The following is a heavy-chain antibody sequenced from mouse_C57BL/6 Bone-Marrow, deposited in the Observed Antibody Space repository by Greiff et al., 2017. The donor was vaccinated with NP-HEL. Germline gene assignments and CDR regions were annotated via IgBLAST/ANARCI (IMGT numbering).Heavy chain of an antibody. D-gene: IGHD1-1*01. CDR1: GFTFSSYG. Sequence: EVKLVESGGDLVKPGGSLKLSCAASGFTFSSYGMSWVRQTPDKRLEWVATISSGGSYTYYPDSVKGRFTISRDNANNTLYLQMSSLKSEDTAMYYCARRLGSSYEGDYWGQGTTLTVSS. CDR2: ISSGGSYT. CDR3: ARRLGSSYEGDY. J-gene: IGHJ2*01. V-gene: IGHV5-6*02.